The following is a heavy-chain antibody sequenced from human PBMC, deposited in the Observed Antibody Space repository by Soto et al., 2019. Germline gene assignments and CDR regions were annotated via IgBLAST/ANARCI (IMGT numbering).Heavy chain of an antibody. CDR2: INSDGST. CDR3: ARSGYSFAWGY. CDR1: GFLVNSAY. Sequence: EVQLVESGGGLIPPGGSLRLSCAASGFLVNSAYMTWVRQAPGKGLEWLSMINSDGSTLYAESVKGRFTISRDNSKSRLDLKMNSLRAEDTAMYYCARSGYSFAWGYWGQGTLVIVTS. V-gene: IGHV3-53*01. D-gene: IGHD5-18*01. J-gene: IGHJ4*02.